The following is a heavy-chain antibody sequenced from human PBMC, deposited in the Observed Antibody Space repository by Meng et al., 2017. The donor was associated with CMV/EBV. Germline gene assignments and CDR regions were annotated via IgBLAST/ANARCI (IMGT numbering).Heavy chain of an antibody. CDR1: GGSISSSSYY. CDR3: ARGRRAARPYDY. D-gene: IGHD6-6*01. V-gene: IGHV4-39*07. CDR2: IYYSGST. J-gene: IGHJ4*02. Sequence: SCTVSGGSISSSSYYWGWIRQPPGKGLEWIGSIYYSGSTYYNPSLKSRVTISVDTSKNQFSLKLSSVTAADTAVYYCARGRRAARPYDYWGQGTLVTVSS.